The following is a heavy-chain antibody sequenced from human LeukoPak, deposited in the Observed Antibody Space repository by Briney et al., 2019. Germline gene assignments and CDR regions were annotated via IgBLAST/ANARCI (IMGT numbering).Heavy chain of an antibody. CDR2: ISAYNGNT. J-gene: IGHJ4*02. CDR1: GYTCTSYG. CDR3: AREAPPTAACLDY. D-gene: IGHD6-6*01. V-gene: IGHV1-18*01. Sequence: GVSGKLSCKASGYTCTSYGISLVRQAPGQGLDWMGWISAYNGNTNYAQKLQGRVTMTTDTSTSTAYMELRSLRSDDTAVYYCAREAPPTAACLDYWGQGTLVTVSS.